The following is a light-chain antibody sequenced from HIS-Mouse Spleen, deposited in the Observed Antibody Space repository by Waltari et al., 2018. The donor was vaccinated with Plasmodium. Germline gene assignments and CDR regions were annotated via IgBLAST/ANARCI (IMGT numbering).Light chain of an antibody. Sequence: EIVLTQSPGTLSLSPGERATLSCRASQSVSSSYLAWYQKKPGQAPRLLIYGASSRATGIPDRFSGSGSGTDFTLTISRLEPEDVAVYYCQQYGSSGTFGQGTKVEIK. CDR1: QSVSSSY. V-gene: IGKV3-20*01. CDR3: QQYGSSGT. CDR2: GAS. J-gene: IGKJ1*01.